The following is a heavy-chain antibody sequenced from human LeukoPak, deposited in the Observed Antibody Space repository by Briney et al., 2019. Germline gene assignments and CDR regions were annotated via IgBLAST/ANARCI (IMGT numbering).Heavy chain of an antibody. CDR2: ISGGGTDT. D-gene: IGHD2-21*02. J-gene: IGHJ4*01. Sequence: GGSLRLSCAASGFTFSYSGMSWVRQAPGKGLEWVSSISGGGTDTYYAGSVKGRFTMSRENSKSTLFLQMNSLRAEDTAVYYCAKENGDSYFDHWGQGTLVTVSS. V-gene: IGHV3-23*01. CDR3: AKENGDSYFDH. CDR1: GFTFSYSG.